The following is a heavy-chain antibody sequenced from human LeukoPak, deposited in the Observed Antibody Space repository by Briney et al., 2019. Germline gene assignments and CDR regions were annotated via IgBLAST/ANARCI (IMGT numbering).Heavy chain of an antibody. Sequence: GRSLRLSCAASGFTFNSYAMHWVRQAPGKGLEWVAVISYDGSNKYYADSVKGRFTISRDNSKNKLYVEMNSLRAEDTAVYYCARTFYSSGTGVPIYYWGQGTLVTVSS. V-gene: IGHV3-30-3*01. CDR3: ARTFYSSGTGVPIYY. CDR1: GFTFNSYA. CDR2: ISYDGSNK. J-gene: IGHJ4*02. D-gene: IGHD6-19*01.